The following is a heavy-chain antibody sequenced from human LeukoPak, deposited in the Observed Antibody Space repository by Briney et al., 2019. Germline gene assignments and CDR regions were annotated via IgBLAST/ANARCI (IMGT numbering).Heavy chain of an antibody. J-gene: IGHJ4*02. CDR3: ARGWHTSFAS. CDR1: GFTFTGYY. CDR2: INLNNGGT. D-gene: IGHD2-2*01. Sequence: ASVKVSCKASGFTFTGYYMNWVRQAPGQGLEWMGWINLNNGGTNYAQKFQGWVTMTRDTSISTAHMELSRLTYDDTAVYYCARGWHTSFASWGQGTLVTVSS. V-gene: IGHV1-2*04.